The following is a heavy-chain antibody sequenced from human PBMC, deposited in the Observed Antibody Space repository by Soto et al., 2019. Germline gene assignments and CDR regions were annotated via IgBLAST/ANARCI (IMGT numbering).Heavy chain of an antibody. J-gene: IGHJ4*02. Sequence: QVQLMESGGGVVQPGRSLRLSCAASGFSFSKYGMHWVSQAPGKGLEWVAEMSDDGSKKYYGDSVKGRFTISRDNSKNTLYLLMDSLRPEDTAMYYCAKELRETGGYYFDCWGQGTLVTVSS. D-gene: IGHD3-16*01. CDR2: MSDDGSKK. V-gene: IGHV3-30*18. CDR3: AKELRETGGYYFDC. CDR1: GFSFSKYG.